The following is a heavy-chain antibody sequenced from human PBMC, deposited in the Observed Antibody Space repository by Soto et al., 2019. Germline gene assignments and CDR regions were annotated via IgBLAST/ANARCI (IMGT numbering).Heavy chain of an antibody. V-gene: IGHV3-74*01. CDR1: GFTFNTYW. CDR2: INPDGRVT. D-gene: IGHD1-26*01. Sequence: EVQLVESGGGLVQPGGSLTLSCAASGFTFNTYWVHWVRQAPGKGVVWVSRINPDGRVTNYADSVKGRFTISRDNAQNTLYLQMNSLTPDDTAVYYCARVGQGAWYFDLCGRGTLVTVSS. J-gene: IGHJ2*01. CDR3: ARVGQGAWYFDL.